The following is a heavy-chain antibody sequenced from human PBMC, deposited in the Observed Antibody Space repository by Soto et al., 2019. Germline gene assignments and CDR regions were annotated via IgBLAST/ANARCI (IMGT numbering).Heavy chain of an antibody. CDR2: IYRGDSET. V-gene: IGHV5-51*01. Sequence: AVQLMKNWCKVAGGSSTSYGVGWVGKMPGKGLEWMGIIYRGDSETRYSPSFQGQVTISADKSISTAYLQWSSLKASDTAMYYCARHHDKRFFEWLPDDSYYYYGMGVWAEAITLTVHS. CDR3: ARHHDKRFFEWLPDDSYYYYGMGV. CDR1: GGSSTSYG. D-gene: IGHD3-3*01. J-gene: IGHJ6*04.